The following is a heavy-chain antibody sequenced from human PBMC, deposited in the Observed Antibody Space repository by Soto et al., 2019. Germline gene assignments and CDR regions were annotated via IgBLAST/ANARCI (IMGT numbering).Heavy chain of an antibody. CDR2: IYHSGSA. V-gene: IGHV4-31*03. J-gene: IGHJ4*02. D-gene: IGHD1-1*01. CDR3: TSHGSAGTGVFDH. CDR1: SGSVISTDYY. Sequence: QVRLQESGPGLVKPSQTLSLACTVSSGSVISTDYYWTWIRQHPGQNLEWIGNIYHSGSASYNPSLKSRLTLSVDKSKNQFFLKLDSVTAADTAVYYCTSHGSAGTGVFDHWGQGPLVTVSS.